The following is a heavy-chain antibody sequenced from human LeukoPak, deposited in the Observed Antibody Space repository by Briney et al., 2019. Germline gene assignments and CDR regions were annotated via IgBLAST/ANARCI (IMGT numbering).Heavy chain of an antibody. D-gene: IGHD2-21*01. CDR1: GFTFSSYW. Sequence: PGGSLRLSCVASGFTFSSYWMHWVRQAPGKGLVWVSRIYSDGSSTNYADSVKGRFTISRDNSKNTLYLQMNSLRAEDTAVYYCAPYHPEAQHTHDYWGQGTLVTVSS. CDR3: APYHPEAQHTHDY. V-gene: IGHV3-74*01. CDR2: IYSDGSST. J-gene: IGHJ4*02.